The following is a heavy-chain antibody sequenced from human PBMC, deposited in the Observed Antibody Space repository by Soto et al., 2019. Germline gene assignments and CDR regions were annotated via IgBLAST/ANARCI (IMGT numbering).Heavy chain of an antibody. Sequence: QVQLQESGPRLVKPSETVSLTCTVSGGSVSSDTHYWSWIRLPPGKRLEWIGFIYSSGSTNYNPSLTSRVTMSVDTSKNQFSLKVRSVIVADTAVYHCARFVRSCSGTTCYTRADVWGQGTTVSVSS. V-gene: IGHV4-61*01. CDR3: ARFVRSCSGTTCYTRADV. D-gene: IGHD2-2*02. J-gene: IGHJ6*02. CDR1: GGSVSSDTHY. CDR2: IYSSGST.